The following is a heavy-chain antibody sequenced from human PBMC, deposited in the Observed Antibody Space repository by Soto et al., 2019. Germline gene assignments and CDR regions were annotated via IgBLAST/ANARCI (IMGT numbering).Heavy chain of an antibody. CDR3: ARLFCSSSSCLTPSWFDP. V-gene: IGHV4-4*02. CDR1: GGSISSNNW. CDR2: IFHSGST. D-gene: IGHD2-2*01. J-gene: IGHJ5*02. Sequence: QVQLQESGPGLVQPSGTLSLTCAVSGGSISSNNWWSWVRQAPGPGLEWIGDIFHSGSTNYNPSLKSRVTISVDKSKNQFSLKLSSVTAADTAMYYCARLFCSSSSCLTPSWFDPWGQGTLVTVSS.